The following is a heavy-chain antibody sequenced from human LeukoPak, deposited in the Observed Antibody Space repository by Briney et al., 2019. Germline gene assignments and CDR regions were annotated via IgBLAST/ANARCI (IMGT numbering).Heavy chain of an antibody. V-gene: IGHV3-21*01. CDR1: GFTFSSYS. J-gene: IGHJ4*02. CDR3: ARRAGAYSHPYDY. CDR2: ISSSSSYI. D-gene: IGHD4/OR15-4a*01. Sequence: PGGSLRLSCAASGFTFSSYSMNWVRQAPGKGLEWVSSISSSSSYIYYADSVKGRFTISRDNAKNSLNLQMNSLRAEDTAVYYCARRAGAYSHPYDYWGQGTLVTVSS.